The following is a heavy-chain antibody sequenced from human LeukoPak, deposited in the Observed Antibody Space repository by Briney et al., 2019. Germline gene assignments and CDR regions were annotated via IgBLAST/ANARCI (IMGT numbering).Heavy chain of an antibody. CDR2: INPNSGGT. D-gene: IGHD3-10*01. V-gene: IGHV1-2*02. CDR3: ASFEVGA. Sequence: ASVKVSCKASGYTFTGYYMHWVRQAPGQGLEWMGWINPNSGGTNYAQKFQGRVTMTRDTSITTVYTELSRLRSDETAVFYCASFEVGAWGQGTLVTVSS. J-gene: IGHJ5*02. CDR1: GYTFTGYY.